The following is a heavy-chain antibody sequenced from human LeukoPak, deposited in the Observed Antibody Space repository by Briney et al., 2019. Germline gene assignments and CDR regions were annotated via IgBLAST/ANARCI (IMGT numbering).Heavy chain of an antibody. Sequence: GGSLRLSSAASGFTFSAHSMNWVRQAPGKGLEWVSSISSGSRYIYYADSVKGRFTISRGSAKDSLYLQMNSLRAEDTAVYYCAKCSGGNCYHSDDHWGQGTLVTVSP. CDR2: ISSGSRYI. CDR1: GFTFSAHS. CDR3: AKCSGGNCYHSDDH. J-gene: IGHJ5*02. D-gene: IGHD2-15*01. V-gene: IGHV3-21*01.